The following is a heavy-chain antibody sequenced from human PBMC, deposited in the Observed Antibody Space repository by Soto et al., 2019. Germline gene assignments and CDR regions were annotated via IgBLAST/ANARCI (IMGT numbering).Heavy chain of an antibody. CDR1: GGSISSSSYY. D-gene: IGHD1-1*01. CDR2: IYYSGST. CDR3: GRRYGNSFDY. Sequence: SETLSLTCTVSGGSISSSSYYWGWIRQPPGKGLGWIGSIYYSGSTYYNPSLKSRVTISVDTSKNQFSLKLSSVTAADTAVYYCGRRYGNSFDYGGQEPLATVSS. J-gene: IGHJ4*02. V-gene: IGHV4-39*01.